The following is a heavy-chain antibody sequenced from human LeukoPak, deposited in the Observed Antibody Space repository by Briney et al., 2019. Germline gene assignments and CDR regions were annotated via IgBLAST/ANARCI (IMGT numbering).Heavy chain of an antibody. D-gene: IGHD3-3*01. J-gene: IGHJ4*02. CDR1: GFTFSSYA. V-gene: IGHV3-23*01. CDR2: ISGSGGST. Sequence: GGSLRLSCAASGFTFSSYAMSWVRQAPGKGLEWVSAISGSGGSTYYADSVKGRFTISRDNSKNTLYLQMSSLRAEDTAVYYCAKVRIFGVVTDGFDYWGQGTLVTVSS. CDR3: AKVRIFGVVTDGFDY.